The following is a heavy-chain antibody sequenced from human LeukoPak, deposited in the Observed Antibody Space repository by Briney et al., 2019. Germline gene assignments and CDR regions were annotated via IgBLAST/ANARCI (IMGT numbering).Heavy chain of an antibody. V-gene: IGHV3-23*01. D-gene: IGHD2-15*01. CDR3: AKTEGRTPYQPVNY. J-gene: IGHJ4*02. CDR2: ISGSGGST. Sequence: GGSLRLSCAASGFTFSSYAMSWVRQAPGKGLEWVSAISGSGGSTYYADSVKGRFTISRDSSKNTLYLQMNSLRAEDTAVYYCAKTEGRTPYQPVNYWGQGTLVTVSS. CDR1: GFTFSSYA.